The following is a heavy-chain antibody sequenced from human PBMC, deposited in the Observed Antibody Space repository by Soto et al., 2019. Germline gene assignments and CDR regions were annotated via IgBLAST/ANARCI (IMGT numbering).Heavy chain of an antibody. CDR2: IDPSDSYT. V-gene: IGHV5-10-1*01. Sequence: GESLKLSCKGSGYSFTSYWISWVRQMPGKGLEWMGRIDPSDSYTNYSPSFQGHVTISADKSISTAYLQWSSLKASDTAMYYCARLAPCSSTSCYTNYYGMDVWGQGTTVTVSS. CDR3: ARLAPCSSTSCYTNYYGMDV. J-gene: IGHJ6*02. CDR1: GYSFTSYW. D-gene: IGHD2-2*02.